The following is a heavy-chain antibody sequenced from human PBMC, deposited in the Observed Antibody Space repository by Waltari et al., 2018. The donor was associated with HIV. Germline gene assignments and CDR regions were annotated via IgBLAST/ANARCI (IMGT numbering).Heavy chain of an antibody. Sequence: EEQLVESGGGLVQPGGSLRISCAASGFSISNYWMHWVRQDPGKGLECGSVVKIDGGTTKYAESVKCRFTISRDNAKNTVYLQMNRLRAEDTAVYYCATGAIDAFEIWGQGTKVTVSS. V-gene: IGHV3-74*03. CDR3: ATGAIDAFEI. CDR2: VKIDGGTT. D-gene: IGHD1-26*01. J-gene: IGHJ3*02. CDR1: GFSISNYW.